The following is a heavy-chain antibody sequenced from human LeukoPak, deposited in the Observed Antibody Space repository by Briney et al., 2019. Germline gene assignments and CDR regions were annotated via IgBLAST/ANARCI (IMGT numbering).Heavy chain of an antibody. D-gene: IGHD1-26*01. V-gene: IGHV4-59*01. CDR1: GGSISSYY. CDR2: IYYSGST. CDR3: ARESGGADR. J-gene: IGHJ5*02. Sequence: PSETLSLTCTVSGGSISSYYWSWNRQPPGKGLEWIGSIYYSGSTIYNPSLKSRVTMSVDTSKNQFSLRLSSVTAADTAVYYCARESGGADRWGQGTLVTVSS.